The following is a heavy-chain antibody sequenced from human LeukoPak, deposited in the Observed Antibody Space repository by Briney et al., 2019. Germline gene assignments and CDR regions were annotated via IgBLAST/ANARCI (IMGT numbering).Heavy chain of an antibody. J-gene: IGHJ4*02. Sequence: SETLSLTCIVSGGSISSYYWSWIRPPPGKGLEWIGHIYYSGSTNYNPSLKSRVTVSIDQSKNQFSLKLSSVTAADTAVYYCARVESPVTTTPPFDHWGQGTLVTVSS. D-gene: IGHD4-17*01. CDR1: GGSISSYY. CDR2: IYYSGST. V-gene: IGHV4-59*01. CDR3: ARVESPVTTTPPFDH.